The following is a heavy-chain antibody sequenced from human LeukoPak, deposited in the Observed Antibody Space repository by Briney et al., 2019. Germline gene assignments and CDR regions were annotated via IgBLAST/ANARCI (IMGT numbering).Heavy chain of an antibody. CDR3: ATDRGARY. J-gene: IGHJ4*02. V-gene: IGHV3-21*01. CDR2: ISSGSYT. D-gene: IGHD3-16*01. Sequence: GGSLRLSCAASGFTFSSYNMKWVRQAPGKGLEWVSSISSGSYTYYADSVKGRFTTSRDNAKNSLFLQMNSLRAEDTAVYYCATDRGARYWGQGTLVTVSS. CDR1: GFTFSSYN.